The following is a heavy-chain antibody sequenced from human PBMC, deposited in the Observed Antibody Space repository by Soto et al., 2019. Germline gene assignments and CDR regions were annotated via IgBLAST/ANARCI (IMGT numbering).Heavy chain of an antibody. Sequence: EVQLLESGGGLVQPGGSLRLSCAASGFTFSSYAMSWVRQAPGKGLAWVSAISGSGGSTYYADSVKGRFTISRDNSKNTLYLQMHSLRAEDTAVYYCAKGTYSSALIYYSDYLGVWGKGTTVTVSS. V-gene: IGHV3-23*01. J-gene: IGHJ6*03. CDR3: AKGTYSSALIYYSDYLGV. CDR1: GFTFSSYA. D-gene: IGHD6-25*01. CDR2: ISGSGGST.